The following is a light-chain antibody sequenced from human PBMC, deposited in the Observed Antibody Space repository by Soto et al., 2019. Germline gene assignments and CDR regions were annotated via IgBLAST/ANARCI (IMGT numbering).Light chain of an antibody. V-gene: IGLV2-14*01. J-gene: IGLJ1*01. Sequence: SVLPKPASLYGSPGQSITISCTGTSSDVGGYNYVSWYQQHPGKAPKLMIYDVSNRPSGVSNRFSGSKSGNTASLTISGLQAEDEADYYCSSYTSSSPLYVFGTGTKVTVL. CDR2: DVS. CDR1: SSDVGGYNY. CDR3: SSYTSSSPLYV.